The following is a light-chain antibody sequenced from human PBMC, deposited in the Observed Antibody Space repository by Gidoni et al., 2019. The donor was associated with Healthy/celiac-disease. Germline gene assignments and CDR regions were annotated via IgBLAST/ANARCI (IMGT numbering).Light chain of an antibody. CDR1: QSISSY. V-gene: IGKV1-39*01. CDR3: QQSYSTPKT. CDR2: AAS. Sequence: DIQMTQSPSSLSASVGDRVTITCRASQSISSYLNWYQQKPGTAPKLLIYAASSLQSGVPSRFSGSGSGTDFTLTISSLQPEDFATYYCQQSYSTPKTFGQXTKLEIK. J-gene: IGKJ2*01.